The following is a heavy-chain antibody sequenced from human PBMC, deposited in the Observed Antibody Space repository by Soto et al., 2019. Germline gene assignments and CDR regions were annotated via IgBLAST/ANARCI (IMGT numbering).Heavy chain of an antibody. CDR2: INGYNGNT. CDR1: GYTFTSYG. V-gene: IGHV1-18*01. D-gene: IGHD3-16*01. Sequence: QVQLVQSGAEVKKPGASVKVSCKASGYTFTSYGITWVRQAPGQGLEWLGWINGYNGNTNYAQKLQGRVTMTTDTSTSTAYMELRSLRSDDKAVYYCARMGDVPYYYYGMDVWGQGTTVTVSS. J-gene: IGHJ6*02. CDR3: ARMGDVPYYYYGMDV.